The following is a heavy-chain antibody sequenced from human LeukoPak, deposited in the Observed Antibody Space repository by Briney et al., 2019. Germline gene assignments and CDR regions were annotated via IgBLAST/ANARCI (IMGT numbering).Heavy chain of an antibody. Sequence: PGGSLRLSCAASGFTFSSYSMNWVRQAPGKGLEWVSSISSSSSYIYYADSVKGRFTISRDNAENSLHLQMNSLRAEDTAVYYCARVRYCSSTSCYTDAFDIWGQGTMVTVSS. CDR2: ISSSSSYI. CDR3: ARVRYCSSTSCYTDAFDI. D-gene: IGHD2-2*02. CDR1: GFTFSSYS. V-gene: IGHV3-21*01. J-gene: IGHJ3*02.